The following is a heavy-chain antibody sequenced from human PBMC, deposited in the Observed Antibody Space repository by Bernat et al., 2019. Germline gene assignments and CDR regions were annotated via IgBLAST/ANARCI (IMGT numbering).Heavy chain of an antibody. CDR2: LYSGGTT. CDR1: GFSFSSYW. D-gene: IGHD5-24*01. J-gene: IGHJ3*02. Sequence: EVQLVESGGGLVQPGGSLRVSCAASGFSFSSYWMHWVRQAPGKGLEWVSVLYSGGTTYYADSVKGRFTMSGDNSKNTLYLQMDSLRAEDTAVYYCAKAVGSRDGYNLDAFDIWGQGAMVTVSS. CDR3: AKAVGSRDGYNLDAFDI. V-gene: IGHV3-66*01.